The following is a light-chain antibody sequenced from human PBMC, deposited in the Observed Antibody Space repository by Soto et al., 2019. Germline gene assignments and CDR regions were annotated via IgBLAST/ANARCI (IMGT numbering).Light chain of an antibody. V-gene: IGKV3-15*01. CDR2: GES. CDR3: QQYNNWPLT. Sequence: EILMTQSPATLSVSPGERATLSCRASQSINSNLAWYQQKPGQAPRLLIYGESTRAPGVPARFGGSGSGTEFTLTISSLQSEDVADYYCQQYNNWPLTFGQGTKVEIK. J-gene: IGKJ1*01. CDR1: QSINSN.